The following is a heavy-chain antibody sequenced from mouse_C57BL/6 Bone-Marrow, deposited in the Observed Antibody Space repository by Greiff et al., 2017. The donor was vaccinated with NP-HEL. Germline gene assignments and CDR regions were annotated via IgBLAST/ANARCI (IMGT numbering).Heavy chain of an antibody. CDR2: FHPYNDDT. J-gene: IGHJ4*01. CDR1: GYTFTTYP. D-gene: IGHD1-1*01. V-gene: IGHV1-47*01. CDR3: ARRSNFDYAIDY. Sequence: VQLQQSGAELVKPGASVKMSCKASGYTFTTYPIEWMKQSPGKCLEWIGTFHPYNDDTKYNEQFKGKTTLTVEKSSSTVYLDLSRLTSDDDAVYYCARRSNFDYAIDYWGQGTSVTVSS.